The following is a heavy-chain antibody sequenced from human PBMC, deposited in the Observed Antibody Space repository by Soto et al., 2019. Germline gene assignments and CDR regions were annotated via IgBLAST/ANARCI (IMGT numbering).Heavy chain of an antibody. CDR3: ARGPVLSGWLQLGVSRGWFDY. J-gene: IGHJ4*02. Sequence: SETLSLTCTVSGGSISSHYWSWILQPPGQGLEWIGYIYYSGSTNYNPSLKSRVTISVDTSKSQFSLKLSSVTAADTAVYYCARGPVLSGWLQLGVSRGWFDYWGQGTLVTVSS. D-gene: IGHD3-16*01. CDR1: GGSISSHY. CDR2: IYYSGST. V-gene: IGHV4-59*11.